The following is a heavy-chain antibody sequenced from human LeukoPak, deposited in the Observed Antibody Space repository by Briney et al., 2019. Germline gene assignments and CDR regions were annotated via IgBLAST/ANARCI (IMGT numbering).Heavy chain of an antibody. V-gene: IGHV1-8*01. CDR2: MNPNSGNT. J-gene: IGHJ4*02. CDR3: ARGTLTGTIGDY. CDR1: GYTFTGYD. D-gene: IGHD1-7*01. Sequence: ASVKVSCKASGYTFTGYDINWVRQATGQGLEWMGWMNPNSGNTGYAQKFQGRVTMTRNTSISTAYMELSSLRSEDTAVYYCARGTLTGTIGDYWGQGTLVTVSS.